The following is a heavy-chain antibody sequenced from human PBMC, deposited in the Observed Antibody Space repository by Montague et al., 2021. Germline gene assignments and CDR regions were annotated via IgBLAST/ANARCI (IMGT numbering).Heavy chain of an antibody. V-gene: IGHV3-21*01. CDR1: GFTFDSYD. CDR3: ARQEYGLDV. CDR2: TSGRSTYI. J-gene: IGHJ6*02. Sequence: SLRLSCAGSGFTFDSYDMNWVRQAPGKGLEWVSSTSGRSTYIYYGDSMKGRAIISRDNAKNSLYLQMNSLRVEDTAIYYCARQEYGLDVWGQGTTVTVSS.